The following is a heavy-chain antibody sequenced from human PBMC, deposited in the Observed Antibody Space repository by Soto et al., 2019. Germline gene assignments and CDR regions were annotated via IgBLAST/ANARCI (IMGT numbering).Heavy chain of an antibody. V-gene: IGHV3-30*18. J-gene: IGHJ4*02. D-gene: IGHD1-1*01. CDR1: GFTFSSYG. Sequence: GSLRLSCAASGFTFSSYGMHWVRQAPGKGLEWVAVISYDGSNKYYADSVKGRFTISRDNSKNTLYLQMNSLRAEDTAVYYCAKGARRAGRGAYLSFDYWGQGTLVTVSS. CDR3: AKGARRAGRGAYLSFDY. CDR2: ISYDGSNK.